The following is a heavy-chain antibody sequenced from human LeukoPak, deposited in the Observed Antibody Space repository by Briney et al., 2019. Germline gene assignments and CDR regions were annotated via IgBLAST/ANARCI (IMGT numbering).Heavy chain of an antibody. V-gene: IGHV1-2*02. CDR3: ARVRHIVVVTAIPFTAFDI. J-gene: IGHJ3*02. CDR2: INPNSGGT. D-gene: IGHD2-21*02. CDR1: AYTFTGYY. Sequence: GALVKVSCKASAYTFTGYYMHWVRQAPGQGLEWMGWINPNSGGTNYAQKFQGRVTMTRDTSISTAYMELSRLRSDDTAVYYCARVRHIVVVTAIPFTAFDIWGQGTMVTVSS.